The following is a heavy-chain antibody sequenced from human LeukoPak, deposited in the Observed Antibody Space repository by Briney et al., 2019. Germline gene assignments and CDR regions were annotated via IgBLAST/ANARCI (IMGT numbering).Heavy chain of an antibody. CDR2: MNPNSGNT. CDR1: GYTFTSFD. CDR3: ARGAPDFWSVYYMDA. V-gene: IGHV1-8*03. Sequence: GASVKVSCKASGYTFTSFDINWVRQATGQGLEWMGWMNPNSGNTGYAQKFQGRVTITRNTSIGTAYMELSSLRSEDTAVYYCARGAPDFWSVYYMDAWGRGTTVTVSS. D-gene: IGHD3-3*01. J-gene: IGHJ6*03.